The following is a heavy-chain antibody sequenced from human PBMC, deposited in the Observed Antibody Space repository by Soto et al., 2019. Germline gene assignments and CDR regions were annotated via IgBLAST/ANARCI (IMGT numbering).Heavy chain of an antibody. J-gene: IGHJ4*02. CDR2: VYYGGT. CDR1: GGSMSSNY. V-gene: IGHV4-59*01. CDR3: VTYRGAFYFEY. D-gene: IGHD4-4*01. Sequence: QVHLRESGPGLVKPSETLSLTCTVSGGSMSSNYWSWIRQSPGKGLEWIGFVYYGGTNYNPSFESRVTMSLDTPKKQFSLELSFVTAADTAVYYCVTYRGAFYFEYWGQGTLVTVSS.